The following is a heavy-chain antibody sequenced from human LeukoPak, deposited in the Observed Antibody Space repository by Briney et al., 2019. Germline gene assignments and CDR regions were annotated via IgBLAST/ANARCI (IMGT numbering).Heavy chain of an antibody. V-gene: IGHV3-23*01. D-gene: IGHD7-27*01. J-gene: IGHJ4*02. CDR3: AKETSNWGSRLFDY. CDR2: ISGSGGSA. CDR1: GFTFSGYA. Sequence: GGYLRLSCTASGFTFSGYAMSWVRQAPGKGLEWVSAISGSGGSAYFADSVKGRFTISRDKSKNTLYLQMNSLRAEDTAVNYCAKETSNWGSRLFDYWGQGTLVTVSS.